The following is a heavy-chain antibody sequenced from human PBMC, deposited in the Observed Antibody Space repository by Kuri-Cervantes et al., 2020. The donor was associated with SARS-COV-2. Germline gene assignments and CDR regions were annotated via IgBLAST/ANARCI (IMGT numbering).Heavy chain of an antibody. CDR2: INHNGST. CDR1: GGSYSGYY. J-gene: IGHJ6*03. Sequence: SQTLSLTCAVYGGSYSGYYWSWIRQPPGKGLERIGEINHNGSTNYNPSLKSRATISVDTSKNQFSLKLSSVSAADTAVYYCARLRRHNNAWFVTGYYMDVWGKGTTVTVSS. CDR3: ARLRRHNNAWFVTGYYMDV. V-gene: IGHV4-34*01. D-gene: IGHD3-10*01.